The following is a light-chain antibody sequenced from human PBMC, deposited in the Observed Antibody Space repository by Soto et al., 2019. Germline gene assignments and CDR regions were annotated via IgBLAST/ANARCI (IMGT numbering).Light chain of an antibody. J-gene: IGKJ4*01. CDR1: QDISNH. CDR3: QQYDDLHLT. Sequence: DIQMTQSPSSLSASVGDRITITCQASQDISNHLNWYQQKPGKAPNLLIYDASKLGTGVPSRLSGSGSGTDFSFTIISLQPEDIATYYCQQYDDLHLTFGGGTKVDIK. V-gene: IGKV1-33*01. CDR2: DAS.